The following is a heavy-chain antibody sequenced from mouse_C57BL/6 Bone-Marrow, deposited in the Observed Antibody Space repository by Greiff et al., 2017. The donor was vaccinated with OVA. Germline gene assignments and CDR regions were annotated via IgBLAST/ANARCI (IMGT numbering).Heavy chain of an antibody. D-gene: IGHD2-3*01. Sequence: EVQLQQSGAELVRPGASVKLSCTASGFNIKDDYMHWVKPRPEQGLEWIGWIDPENGDTEYASKFQGKATITADTSSNTAYLQLSSLTSEDTAVYYCTTPDGYYVGYWGQGTTLTVSS. CDR3: TTPDGYYVGY. J-gene: IGHJ2*01. V-gene: IGHV14-4*01. CDR1: GFNIKDDY. CDR2: IDPENGDT.